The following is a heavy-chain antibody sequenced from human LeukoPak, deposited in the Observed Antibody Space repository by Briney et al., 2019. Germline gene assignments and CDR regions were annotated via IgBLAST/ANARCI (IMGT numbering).Heavy chain of an antibody. CDR2: IKEDGSQK. Sequence: GGSLRLSCAASGFTFRSYWMTWVPQAPGQGLEWVANIKEDGSQKYYVDSVQGRFTISRDNAKNSLYLHMDSLRAEDRAVYYCARIISGIYYGDAFDVWGQGTIVTVSS. V-gene: IGHV3-7*01. D-gene: IGHD1-26*01. J-gene: IGHJ3*01. CDR3: ARIISGIYYGDAFDV. CDR1: GFTFRSYW.